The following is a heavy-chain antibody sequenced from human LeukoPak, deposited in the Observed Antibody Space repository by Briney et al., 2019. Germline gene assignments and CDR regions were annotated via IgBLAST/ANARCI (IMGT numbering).Heavy chain of an antibody. Sequence: GASVKVSCKASGYTFTGYYMHWVRQAPGQGLEWMGRINPNSGGTNYAQKFQGRVTMTRDTSISTAYMELSRLRSDDTAVYYCASWGVPAAGYYYYMDVWGKGTTVTVSS. J-gene: IGHJ6*03. CDR1: GYTFTGYY. CDR2: INPNSGGT. CDR3: ASWGVPAAGYYYYMDV. V-gene: IGHV1-2*06. D-gene: IGHD2-2*01.